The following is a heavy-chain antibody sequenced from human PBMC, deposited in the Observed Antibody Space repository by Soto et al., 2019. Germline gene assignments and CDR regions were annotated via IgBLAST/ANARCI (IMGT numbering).Heavy chain of an antibody. CDR1: GFTFSTYG. CDR3: ARNNWNDVADAFDI. J-gene: IGHJ3*02. CDR2: ISFDGSYK. V-gene: IGHV3-30*03. D-gene: IGHD1-20*01. Sequence: GGSLRLSCAASGFTFSTYGMHWVRQAPGRGLEWVALISFDGSYKYFGDSVKGRFTISRDNSKNTLYLQMNSLGAEDTAVYYCARNNWNDVADAFDIWGQGTMVTVSS.